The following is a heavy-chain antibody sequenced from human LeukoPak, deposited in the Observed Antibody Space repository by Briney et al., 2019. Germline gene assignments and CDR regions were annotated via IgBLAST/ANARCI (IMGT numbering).Heavy chain of an antibody. J-gene: IGHJ6*03. D-gene: IGHD5-18*01. V-gene: IGHV4-34*01. CDR1: GGSFSGYY. CDR2: INHSGST. CDR3: ARHVCRGYSYGSLRYYYYMDV. Sequence: ASETLSLTCAVYGGSFSGYYWSWIRQPPGKGLEWIGEINHSGSTNYNPSLKSRVTISVDTSKNQFSLKLSSVTAADTAVYYCARHVCRGYSYGSLRYYYYMDVWGKGTTVTVSS.